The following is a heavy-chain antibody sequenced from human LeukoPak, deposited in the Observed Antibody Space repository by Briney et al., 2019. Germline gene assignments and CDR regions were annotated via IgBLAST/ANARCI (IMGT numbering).Heavy chain of an antibody. J-gene: IGHJ4*02. CDR2: IAHHGSNK. CDR1: GFTFSSYA. D-gene: IGHD2-8*02. Sequence: GGSLRLSCAASGFTFSSYAMHWVRQGPGKGLEWVAYIAHHGSNKYYADSMKGRFTTSRDNSKRTLYLQMNNLRADDTAVYYCAKDGSWSCTDWGQGALVTVSS. CDR3: AKDGSWSCTD. V-gene: IGHV3-30*02.